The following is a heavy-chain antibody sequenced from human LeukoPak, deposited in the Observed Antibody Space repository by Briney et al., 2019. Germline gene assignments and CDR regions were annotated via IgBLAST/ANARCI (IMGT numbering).Heavy chain of an antibody. CDR2: IGTAGDT. V-gene: IGHV3-13*01. CDR1: GFTFSSYD. CDR3: ARGGSGSLYYFDY. D-gene: IGHD3-10*01. J-gene: IGHJ4*02. Sequence: PGGSLRLSCAASGFTFSSYDMHWVRQATGKGLEWVSAIGTAGDTYYPGSVKGRFTISRENAKNSLYLQMNSLRAGDTAVYYCARGGSGSLYYFDYWGQGTLVTVSS.